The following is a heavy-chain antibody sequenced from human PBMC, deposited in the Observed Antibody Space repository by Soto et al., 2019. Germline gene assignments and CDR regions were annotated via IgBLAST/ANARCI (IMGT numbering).Heavy chain of an antibody. Sequence: GGSLRLSCAASGFTFSTYGMHWVRQAPGKGLEWVAVISYDGSNKYYADSVKGRFTISRDNSKNTLYLQMSSLRAEDTAVYYCAKGFSYSVIDYWGQGSLVTVSS. J-gene: IGHJ4*02. V-gene: IGHV3-30*18. D-gene: IGHD5-18*01. CDR1: GFTFSTYG. CDR3: AKGFSYSVIDY. CDR2: ISYDGSNK.